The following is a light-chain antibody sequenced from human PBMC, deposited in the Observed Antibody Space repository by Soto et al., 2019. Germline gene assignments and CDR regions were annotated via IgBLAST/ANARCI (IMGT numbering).Light chain of an antibody. CDR1: QGISHY. J-gene: IGKJ4*01. CDR3: QKYDSVPLT. Sequence: DIQMTQSPSSLSASVGDRVTITCRASQGISHYLAWYQQKPGKVPKLLIYGASTLQLGVPSRFSGSGSGTDFSLTICSLQPEDVATYYCQKYDSVPLTFGGGTKVEIK. CDR2: GAS. V-gene: IGKV1-27*01.